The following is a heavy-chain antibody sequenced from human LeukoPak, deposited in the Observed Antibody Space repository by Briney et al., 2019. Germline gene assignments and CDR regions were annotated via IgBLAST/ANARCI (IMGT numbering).Heavy chain of an antibody. CDR2: IRHDGSNE. CDR1: GFTFSSYG. V-gene: IGHV3-30*02. Sequence: GGSLRLSCAAAGFTFSSYGMHWVRQAPGKGLAWVAFIRHDGSNEYYADSVKGRFTISRDNSKNTLYLQMNSLRAEDTAVYYCAKGSKLLLFTRDYYMHVWGKGTTVTISS. D-gene: IGHD1-7*01. CDR3: AKGSKLLLFTRDYYMHV. J-gene: IGHJ6*03.